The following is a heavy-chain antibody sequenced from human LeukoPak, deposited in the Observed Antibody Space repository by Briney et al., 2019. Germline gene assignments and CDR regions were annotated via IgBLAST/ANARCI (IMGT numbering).Heavy chain of an antibody. CDR1: GFTFSSYS. CDR2: ISSSSSTI. D-gene: IGHD3-10*01. Sequence: GGSLRLSCAASGFTFSSYSMNWVRQAPGKGLEWVSYISSSSSTIYYADPVKGRFTISRDNAKNSLYLQMNSLRAEDTAVYYCARRHGSGSYLRVSYYMDVWGKGTTVTVSS. V-gene: IGHV3-48*01. CDR3: ARRHGSGSYLRVSYYMDV. J-gene: IGHJ6*03.